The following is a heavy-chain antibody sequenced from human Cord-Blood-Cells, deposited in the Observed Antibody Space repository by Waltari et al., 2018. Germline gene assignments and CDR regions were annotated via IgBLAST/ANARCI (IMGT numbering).Heavy chain of an antibody. V-gene: IGHV3-9*01. CDR1: GFTFDDSA. J-gene: IGHJ4*02. D-gene: IGHD4-17*01. CDR3: AKVGNYGDYVVDY. CDR2: ISWNSGSI. Sequence: EVQLVESGGGLVQPGRSLRLSCAASGFTFDDSAMHWVRQAPGKGLEWVSGISWNSGSIGYADSVKGRFTISRDNAKNSLYLQMNSLRAEDTALYYCAKVGNYGDYVVDYWGQGTLVTVSS.